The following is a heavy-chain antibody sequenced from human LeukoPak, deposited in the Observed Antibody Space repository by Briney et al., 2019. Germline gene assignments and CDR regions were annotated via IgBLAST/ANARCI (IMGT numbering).Heavy chain of an antibody. J-gene: IGHJ4*02. D-gene: IGHD6-13*01. CDR2: INPNSGGT. Sequence: GASVKVSCKASGYTFTGYYMHWVRQAPGQGLEWMGWINPNSGGTNYAQKFQGWVTMTRDTSISTAYMELSRLRSDDTAVYYCARGVGIAAAGTLDYWGQGTLVTASS. CDR1: GYTFTGYY. CDR3: ARGVGIAAAGTLDY. V-gene: IGHV1-2*04.